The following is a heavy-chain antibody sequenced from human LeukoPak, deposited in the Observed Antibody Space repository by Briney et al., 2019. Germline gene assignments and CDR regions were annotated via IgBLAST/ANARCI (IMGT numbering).Heavy chain of an antibody. CDR2: ISSSSSDI. CDR1: GFIISIYT. Sequence: GGSLRLSCAASGFIISIYTMNWVCQAPGKGLEWVSFISSSSSDIFYADSVKGRFTISRDNAKNSLYLQMNSLRAEDTAVYYCARVGYCSGGSCLKYFDYWGQGTLVTVSS. D-gene: IGHD2-15*01. V-gene: IGHV3-21*01. J-gene: IGHJ4*02. CDR3: ARVGYCSGGSCLKYFDY.